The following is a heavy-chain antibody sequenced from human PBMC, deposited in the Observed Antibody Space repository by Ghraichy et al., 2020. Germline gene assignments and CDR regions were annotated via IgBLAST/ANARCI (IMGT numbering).Heavy chain of an antibody. V-gene: IGHV4-39*01. J-gene: IGHJ1*01. CDR2: IYYSGSI. D-gene: IGHD6-25*01. CDR1: GCSISGSSFY. Sequence: SQTLSLTCTVSGCSISGSSFYWGCIRPPPGKGLEWIGSIYYSGSISYNPSLKSRVTISVDTSKNQFSLKLSSVTAPDTAVYYWARHNDIAASNPFDHGGQGTVVTASS. CDR3: ARHNDIAASNPFDH.